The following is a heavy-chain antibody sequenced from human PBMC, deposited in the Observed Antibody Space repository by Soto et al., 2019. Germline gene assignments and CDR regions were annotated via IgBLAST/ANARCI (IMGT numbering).Heavy chain of an antibody. Sequence: QVQLLQSGAEVKKPGASVKVSCKTSGYTFTSYAISWVRQAPGQGLEWLGWISAYNGTTNYAQKLHGRVTMTTDTSTGTAYMDLRSLRSDDTALYYCGRVEAGPSPIAARRYYFDYWGQGTLVTVSS. V-gene: IGHV1-18*04. CDR3: GRVEAGPSPIAARRYYFDY. J-gene: IGHJ4*02. D-gene: IGHD6-6*01. CDR2: ISAYNGTT. CDR1: GYTFTSYA.